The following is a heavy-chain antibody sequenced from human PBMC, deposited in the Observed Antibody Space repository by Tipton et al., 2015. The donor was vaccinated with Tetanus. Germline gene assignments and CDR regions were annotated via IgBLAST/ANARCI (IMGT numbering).Heavy chain of an antibody. CDR3: ARGGYYYYYMDV. D-gene: IGHD3-22*01. CDR1: GGSFSNYY. CDR2: IHPSGIT. J-gene: IGHJ6*03. V-gene: IGHV4-34*01. Sequence: TLSLTCAVYGGSFSNYYLTWIRQPPGQGLEWIGEIHPSGITNYNPSLINRVTISVDTSKNQFSLKLNSMTAADTAVYYCARGGYYYYYMDVWGKGTTVTVSS.